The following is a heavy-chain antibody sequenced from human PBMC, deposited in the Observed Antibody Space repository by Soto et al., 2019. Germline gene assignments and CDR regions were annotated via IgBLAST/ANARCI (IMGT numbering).Heavy chain of an antibody. D-gene: IGHD2-15*01. V-gene: IGHV4-59*01. CDR2: IYYSGST. Sequence: SETLSLTCTVSGGSISSYYWSWIRQPPGKGLEWIGYIYYSGSTNYNPSLKSRVTISVDTSKNQFSLKLSSVTAADTAVYYCARTPCSGGSCYYYYYGMDVWGQGTTVTVS. CDR1: GGSISSYY. J-gene: IGHJ6*02. CDR3: ARTPCSGGSCYYYYYGMDV.